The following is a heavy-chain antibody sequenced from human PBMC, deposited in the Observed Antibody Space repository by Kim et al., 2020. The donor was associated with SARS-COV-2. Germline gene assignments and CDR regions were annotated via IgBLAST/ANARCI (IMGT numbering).Heavy chain of an antibody. D-gene: IGHD1-26*01. J-gene: IGHJ6*02. V-gene: IGHV3-30-3*01. CDR3: AIAGLVREPRDYYYGMDV. Sequence: GGSLRLSCAASGFTFSSYAMHWVRQAPGKGLEWVAVISYDGSNKYYADSVKGRFTITRDNSKNTLYLQMNSLRAEDTAVYYCAIAGLVREPRDYYYGMDVWGQGTTVTVSS. CDR1: GFTFSSYA. CDR2: ISYDGSNK.